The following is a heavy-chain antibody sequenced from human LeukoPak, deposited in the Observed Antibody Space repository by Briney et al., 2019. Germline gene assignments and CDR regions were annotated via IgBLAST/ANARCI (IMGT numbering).Heavy chain of an antibody. CDR2: ISDSGANT. CDR3: AGDKTTGGWYEFDY. CDR1: GFTFSSYS. Sequence: GGSLRLSCAASGFTFSSYSMSWVRQAPGKGLEWVSIISDSGANTYYADSVKGRFTISRDTSKNTVSLQMNSLRAEDTAVYYCAGDKTTGGWYEFDYWGQGTLVTVSS. D-gene: IGHD6-19*01. V-gene: IGHV3-23*01. J-gene: IGHJ4*02.